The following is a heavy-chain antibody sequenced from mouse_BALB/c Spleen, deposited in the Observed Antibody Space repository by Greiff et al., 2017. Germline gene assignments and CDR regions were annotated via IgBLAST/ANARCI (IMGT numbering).Heavy chain of an antibody. CDR2: ISSGSSTI. Sequence: EVMLVESGGGLVQPGGSRKLSCAASGFTFSSFGMHWVRQAPEKGLEWVAYISSGSSTIYYADTVKGRFTISRDNPKNTLFLQMTSLRSEDTAMYYCARSKGSTMISAWFAYWGQGTLVTVSA. V-gene: IGHV5-17*02. J-gene: IGHJ3*01. D-gene: IGHD2-4*01. CDR1: GFTFSSFG. CDR3: ARSKGSTMISAWFAY.